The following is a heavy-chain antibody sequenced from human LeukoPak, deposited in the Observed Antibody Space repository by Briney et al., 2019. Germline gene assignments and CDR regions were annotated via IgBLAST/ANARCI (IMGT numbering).Heavy chain of an antibody. Sequence: SETLSLTCAVYGGSFSGYYWSWIRQPPGKGLEWIGEINHSGSTNYNPSLKSRVTISVDTSKNQFSLKLSSVTAADTAVYYCARGPNFWSGDLGYFDYWGQGTLVTVSS. D-gene: IGHD3-3*01. V-gene: IGHV4-34*01. CDR2: INHSGST. CDR1: GGSFSGYY. CDR3: ARGPNFWSGDLGYFDY. J-gene: IGHJ4*02.